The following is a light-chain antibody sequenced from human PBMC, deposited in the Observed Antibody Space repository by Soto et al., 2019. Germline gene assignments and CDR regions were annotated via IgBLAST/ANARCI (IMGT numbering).Light chain of an antibody. CDR3: QQSYSTPIT. V-gene: IGKV1-39*01. J-gene: IGKJ5*01. CDR1: QSISIS. Sequence: DIQMSQSPSSLSASVGDRFTITWRASQSISISLNWYQQKPGKAPKLLIYAASSLQSGVPSRFSGSGSGTDFTLTISSLQPEDFATYYCQQSYSTPITFGQGTRLEIK. CDR2: AAS.